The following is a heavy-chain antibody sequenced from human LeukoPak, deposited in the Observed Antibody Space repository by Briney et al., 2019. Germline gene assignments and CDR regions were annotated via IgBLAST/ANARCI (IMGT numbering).Heavy chain of an antibody. J-gene: IGHJ4*02. CDR1: GGSISTYY. Sequence: SETLSLTCTLSGGSISTYYWSWIRQPPGKGLEWIGYIYHSGSTNYNPSLKSRVTISVDTSKNQFSLKLRSVTAADTAVYYCARGGGYASPIGYWGQGALVTVSS. D-gene: IGHD5-12*01. V-gene: IGHV4-59*01. CDR2: IYHSGST. CDR3: ARGGGYASPIGY.